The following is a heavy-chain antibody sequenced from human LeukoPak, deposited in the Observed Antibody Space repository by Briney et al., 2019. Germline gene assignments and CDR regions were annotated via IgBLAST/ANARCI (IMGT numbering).Heavy chain of an antibody. CDR2: ISGSSSYI. J-gene: IGHJ6*03. D-gene: IGHD1-1*01. CDR3: AKSPAPVGWNDVDYMDV. Sequence: NPGGSLRLSCAASGFTFSSYSMNWVRQAPGKGLEWVSSISGSSSYINYADSVKGRFTISRDNSKNTLYLQMNSLRAEDTAVYYCAKSPAPVGWNDVDYMDVWGKGTTVTISS. V-gene: IGHV3-21*01. CDR1: GFTFSSYS.